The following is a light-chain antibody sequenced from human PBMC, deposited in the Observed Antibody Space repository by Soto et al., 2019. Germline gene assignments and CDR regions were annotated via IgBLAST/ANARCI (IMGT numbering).Light chain of an antibody. CDR3: QQYGSSPFT. CDR1: QSVSDRY. CDR2: GAS. Sequence: EIVLTQSPGTLSLSPGERATLSCRASQSVSDRYLAWYQQKPGQAPRLLIYGASSRATGIPDRFSGSGSGTDFTLTISRLEPEDLAVYYCQQYGSSPFTFGPGTKVDIK. V-gene: IGKV3-20*01. J-gene: IGKJ3*01.